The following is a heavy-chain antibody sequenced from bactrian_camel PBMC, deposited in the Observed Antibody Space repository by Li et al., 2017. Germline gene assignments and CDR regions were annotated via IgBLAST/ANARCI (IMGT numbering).Heavy chain of an antibody. CDR2: ISSFGGTI. Sequence: VQLVESGGGSVQAGVSLRLSCAASGFTISSYCMGWFRQAPGKGREWVARISSFGGTIVYADSVKGRFTISRDNAKKTLDLQMNSLKPDDTAMYYCAAVGFSCSTGLPDDAKYWGQGTQVTV. J-gene: IGHJ4*01. CDR1: GFTISSYC. V-gene: IGHV3S31*01. D-gene: IGHD6*01. CDR3: AAVGFSCSTGLPDDAKY.